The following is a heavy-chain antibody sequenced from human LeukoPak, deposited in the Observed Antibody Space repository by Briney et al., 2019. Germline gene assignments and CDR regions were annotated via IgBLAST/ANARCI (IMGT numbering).Heavy chain of an antibody. J-gene: IGHJ4*02. Sequence: GGSLRLSCAASGFTLSSYWMHWVRKVPGKGLVWVSRINPDGSTTTYADFVKGRFTISRDNAKNTLYLQMNSLRAEDTAVYYCARVRVGAYDFEYWGQGTLVTVSS. CDR2: INPDGSTT. CDR3: ARVRVGAYDFEY. CDR1: GFTLSSYW. D-gene: IGHD3-10*01. V-gene: IGHV3-74*01.